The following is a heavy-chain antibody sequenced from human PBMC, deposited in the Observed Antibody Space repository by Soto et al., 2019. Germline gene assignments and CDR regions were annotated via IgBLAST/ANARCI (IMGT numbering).Heavy chain of an antibody. Sequence: ASVKVSCKASGYTFTSYGIGWVRQAPGQGLEWMGWISAYNGNTNYAQKLQGRVTMTTDTSTSTAYMELRSLRSDDTAVYYCARDSSSTRKTEFDYWGQGTLVTVSS. CDR1: GYTFTSYG. D-gene: IGHD6-6*01. CDR2: ISAYNGNT. V-gene: IGHV1-18*01. CDR3: ARDSSSTRKTEFDY. J-gene: IGHJ4*02.